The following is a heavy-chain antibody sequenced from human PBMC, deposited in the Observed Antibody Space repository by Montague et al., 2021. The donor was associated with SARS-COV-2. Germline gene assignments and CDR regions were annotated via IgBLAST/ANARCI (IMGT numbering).Heavy chain of an antibody. Sequence: SETLSLTCSVSGGSISSSSHYWAWIRQPPGRRLEWIGTIYYSGTTLYHPSLKSRITKSVDTSDNQFSLQLNSVSATDTAIYYCARAQMAVTEYYPDYWGQGILVTVSS. CDR3: ARAQMAVTEYYPDY. D-gene: IGHD2/OR15-2a*01. CDR1: GGSISSSSHY. V-gene: IGHV4-39*01. J-gene: IGHJ4*02. CDR2: IYYSGTT.